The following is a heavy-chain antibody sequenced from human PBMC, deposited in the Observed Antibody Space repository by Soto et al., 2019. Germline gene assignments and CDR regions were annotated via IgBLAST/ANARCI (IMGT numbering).Heavy chain of an antibody. CDR3: AKDGAGYSSGWYLVSWFDP. CDR1: GFTFSSYG. V-gene: IGHV3-30*18. Sequence: QVQLVESGGGVVQPGRSLRLSCAASGFTFSSYGMHWVRQAPGKGLEWVAVISYDGSNKYYADSVKGRFTTSRDNSKNTLYLQMNSLRAEDTAVYYCAKDGAGYSSGWYLVSWFDPWGQGTLVTVSS. CDR2: ISYDGSNK. J-gene: IGHJ5*02. D-gene: IGHD6-19*01.